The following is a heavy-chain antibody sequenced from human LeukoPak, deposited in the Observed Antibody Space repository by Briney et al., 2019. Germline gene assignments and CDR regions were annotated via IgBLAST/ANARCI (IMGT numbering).Heavy chain of an antibody. J-gene: IGHJ4*02. CDR1: GDSISGGTFY. Sequence: SETLSLTCTVSGDSISGGTFYWGWVRQPPGQGLEWIGSIHFNGNTYYNPSLKSPVTISVDMPKNQFSLNLSSVTVADTAVYYCAGRVGATIWAGLHFWGQGILVTVSS. CDR3: AGRVGATIWAGLHF. CDR2: IHFNGNT. D-gene: IGHD1-26*01. V-gene: IGHV4-39*01.